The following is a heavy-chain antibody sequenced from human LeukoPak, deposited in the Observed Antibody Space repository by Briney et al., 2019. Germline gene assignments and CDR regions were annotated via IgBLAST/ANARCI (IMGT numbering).Heavy chain of an antibody. Sequence: GGSLRLSCAASGFTVSSNYMSWVRQAPGKGLEWVSIIYSDGTAYYADSVKGRFTISRDNSKNTLYLQMNSLRAEDTAVYYCARAKVGAADFFDYWGQGTLVTVSS. CDR1: GFTVSSNY. D-gene: IGHD6-13*01. CDR2: IYSDGTA. CDR3: ARAKVGAADFFDY. J-gene: IGHJ4*02. V-gene: IGHV3-53*01.